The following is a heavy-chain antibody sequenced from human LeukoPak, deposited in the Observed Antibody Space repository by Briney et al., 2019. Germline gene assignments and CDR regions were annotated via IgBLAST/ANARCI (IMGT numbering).Heavy chain of an antibody. CDR2: IYYSGST. Sequence: PSETLSLTCTVSGGSISSSSYYWGWIRQPPGKGLEWIGSIYYSGSTYYNPSLKSRVTISVDTSKNQFSLKLSSVTAADTAVYYCASFRGDYPDWYFDLWGRGTLVTVSS. J-gene: IGHJ2*01. D-gene: IGHD4-17*01. CDR3: ASFRGDYPDWYFDL. V-gene: IGHV4-39*01. CDR1: GGSISSSSYY.